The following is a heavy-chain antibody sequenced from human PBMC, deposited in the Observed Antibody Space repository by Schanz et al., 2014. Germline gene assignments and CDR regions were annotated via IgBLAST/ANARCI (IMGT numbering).Heavy chain of an antibody. CDR2: IGPASDP. Sequence: EVQLVESGGGLVQPGGSLRLSCAASGFTFSNYDMHWVRQAIGKGLEWVSGIGPASDPYYAGSVKGRFTISRDNSKNTLYLQMNSLRDEDTALYYCARDVLGMQGYYFDYWGQGTLVTVSS. CDR1: GFTFSNYD. V-gene: IGHV3-13*05. J-gene: IGHJ4*02. D-gene: IGHD2-8*01. CDR3: ARDVLGMQGYYFDY.